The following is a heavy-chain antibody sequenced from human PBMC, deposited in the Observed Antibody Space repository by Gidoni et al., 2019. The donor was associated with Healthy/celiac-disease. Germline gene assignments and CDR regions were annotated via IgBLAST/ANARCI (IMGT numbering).Heavy chain of an antibody. J-gene: IGHJ5*02. Sequence: QVQLVESGGGVVQPGRSLRLSCAASGFTFSSSAMHLVRQAPGKGLEWVAVISYDGSNKYYADSVKGRFTISRDNSKNTLYLQMNSLRAEDTAVYYCARDPYLYYYDSSGYSFGAFDPWGQGTLVTVSS. CDR3: ARDPYLYYYDSSGYSFGAFDP. CDR1: GFTFSSSA. D-gene: IGHD3-22*01. V-gene: IGHV3-30-3*01. CDR2: ISYDGSNK.